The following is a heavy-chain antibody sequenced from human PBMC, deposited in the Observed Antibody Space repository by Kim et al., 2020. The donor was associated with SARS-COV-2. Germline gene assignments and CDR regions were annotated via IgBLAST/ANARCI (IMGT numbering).Heavy chain of an antibody. D-gene: IGHD6-6*01. Sequence: GGSLRLSCAASGFTFTTHWMAWVRQVPGKGLEWVANINQDGSAKFYVDSVKARFTISRDNVKNSLYLQMNSLRVEDTAVYYCVRSIDYWGQGTLVAVSS. J-gene: IGHJ4*02. CDR3: VRSIDY. V-gene: IGHV3-7*01. CDR2: INQDGSAK. CDR1: GFTFTTHW.